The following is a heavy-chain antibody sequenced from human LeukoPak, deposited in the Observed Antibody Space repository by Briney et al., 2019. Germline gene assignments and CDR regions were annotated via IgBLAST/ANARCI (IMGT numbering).Heavy chain of an antibody. CDR2: FDPEDGET. D-gene: IGHD3-3*01. CDR3: ASPTYYDFWSGYLVY. CDR1: GYTLAELS. Sequence: ASVKVSCKVSGYTLAELSMHWVRQAPGKGLEWMGGFDPEDGETIYAQKFQGRVTMTEDTSTDTAYMELSSLRSEDTAVYYCASPTYYDFWSGYLVYWGQGTLVTVSS. V-gene: IGHV1-24*01. J-gene: IGHJ4*02.